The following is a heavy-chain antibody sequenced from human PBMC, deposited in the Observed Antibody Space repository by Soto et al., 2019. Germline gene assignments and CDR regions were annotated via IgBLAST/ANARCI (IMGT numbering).Heavy chain of an antibody. V-gene: IGHV3-33*01. CDR1: GIIFSHYG. Sequence: QVQLVESGGGVVQPGRSLRLSCAASGIIFSHYGTHWVRQAPGKGLEWVAVIGYDGRDKYYADSVKGRFTISRDNSKNTLYLQMNSLTADDTAVYYCLSGYGYFDNWGQGTLVTVSS. D-gene: IGHD3-3*01. CDR3: LSGYGYFDN. J-gene: IGHJ4*02. CDR2: IGYDGRDK.